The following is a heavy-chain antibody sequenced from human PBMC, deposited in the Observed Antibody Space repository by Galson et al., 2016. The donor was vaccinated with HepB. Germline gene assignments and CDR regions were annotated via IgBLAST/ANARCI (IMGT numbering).Heavy chain of an antibody. CDR2: IWYDGSNK. J-gene: IGHJ6*04. D-gene: IGHD3-10*01. Sequence: SLRLSCAASGFTFSSYGMRWVRQAPGKGLDWVAVIWYDGSNKYYADSVKGRFTISRDNSKNTLYLQMNSLRAEDTAVYYCAKIGSEYGMDVWGRGTTVTVSS. CDR3: AKIGSEYGMDV. V-gene: IGHV3-33*06. CDR1: GFTFSSYG.